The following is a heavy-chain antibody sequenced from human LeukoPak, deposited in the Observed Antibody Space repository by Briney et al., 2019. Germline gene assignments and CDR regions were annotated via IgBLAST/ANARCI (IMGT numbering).Heavy chain of an antibody. V-gene: IGHV4-59*01. J-gene: IGHJ6*02. CDR1: GGSISSYY. CDR3: ARDKFYYYGSGSYGMDV. D-gene: IGHD3-10*01. CDR2: IYYSGST. Sequence: PSETLSLTCTVSGGSISSYYWSWIRQPPGKGLEWIGYIYYSGSTNYNPSLKSRVTISVDTSKNQFSLKLSSVTAADTAVYYCARDKFYYYGSGSYGMDVWGQGTTVTVSS.